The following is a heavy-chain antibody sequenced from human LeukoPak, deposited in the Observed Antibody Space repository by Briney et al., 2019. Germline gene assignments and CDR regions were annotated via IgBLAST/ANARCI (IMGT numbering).Heavy chain of an antibody. J-gene: IGHJ4*02. D-gene: IGHD2-21*01. CDR2: IHPEGNEK. Sequence: GGSLRLSCATSGFTFSNFWMSWVRQAPGRGLEWVANIHPEGNEKYHVESVKGRFTISRDNARNLLFLQMNGLRVEDTAVYYCARGDDYSGDHWGQGTLVTVSS. CDR3: ARGDDYSGDH. CDR1: GFTFSNFW. V-gene: IGHV3-7*04.